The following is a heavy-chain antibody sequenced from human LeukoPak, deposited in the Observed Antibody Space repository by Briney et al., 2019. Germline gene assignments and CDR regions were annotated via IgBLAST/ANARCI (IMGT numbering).Heavy chain of an antibody. CDR1: GGSISSSTYY. J-gene: IGHJ6*03. D-gene: IGHD3-16*01. V-gene: IGHV4-39*01. CDR2: IYQSGST. CDR3: ARMWGTTFYYYYMNL. Sequence: PSETLSLTCTVSGGSISSSTYYWGWIRQPPGKGLEWIGSIYQSGSTNYNPSLKSRVTISVGTSKDQFSLKLTSVTAADTAVYFCARMWGTTFYYYYMNLWGRGTTVTVSS.